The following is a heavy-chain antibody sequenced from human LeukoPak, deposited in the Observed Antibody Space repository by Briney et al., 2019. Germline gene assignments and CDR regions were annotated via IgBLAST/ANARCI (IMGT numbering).Heavy chain of an antibody. CDR2: INGSGANT. CDR1: GFTFGSCA. V-gene: IGHV3-23*01. Sequence: PGGSLRLSCAASGFTFGSCAMNWVRQAPGKGLEWLSSINGSGANTYYADSVEGRFTISRDNSQNTLYLQMNSLRAEDTAAYYCAKDVRGYNRPFDYWGQGTLVTVSS. J-gene: IGHJ4*02. CDR3: AKDVRGYNRPFDY. D-gene: IGHD3-10*02.